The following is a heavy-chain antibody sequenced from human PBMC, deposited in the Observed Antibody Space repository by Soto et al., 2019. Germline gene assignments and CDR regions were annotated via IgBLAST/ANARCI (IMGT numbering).Heavy chain of an antibody. J-gene: IGHJ6*02. CDR2: IYYSGST. CDR3: ARRVATITYYYGMDV. Sequence: SATLSLTCTFSGGPIISSSYYWGWIRQPPGKGLEWIGSIYYSGSTYYNPSLKSRVTISVDTSKNQFSLKLSSVTAADTAVYYCARRVATITYYYGMDVWGQGTTVT. V-gene: IGHV4-39*01. D-gene: IGHD5-12*01. CDR1: GGPIISSSYY.